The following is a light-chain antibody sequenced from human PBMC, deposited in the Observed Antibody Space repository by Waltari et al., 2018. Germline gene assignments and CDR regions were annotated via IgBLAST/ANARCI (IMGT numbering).Light chain of an antibody. CDR1: ISDVGGYNY. CDR3: SSFTSSSTLV. V-gene: IGLV2-14*03. J-gene: IGLJ1*01. CDR2: DVT. Sequence: QSALTQPVSVSGSPGQSITISCTGTISDVGGYNYVAWYQQHPGKAPKLLIYDVTNRPSGCSNRCSGSKSGNTASLTISGLQAEDEADYHCSSFTSSSTLVFGTGTKVTVL.